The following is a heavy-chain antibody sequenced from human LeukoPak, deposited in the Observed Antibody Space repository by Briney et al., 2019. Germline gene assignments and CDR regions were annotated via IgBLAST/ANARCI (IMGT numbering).Heavy chain of an antibody. CDR3: ARQGIGSGSGSYLY. Sequence: SETLSLTCAVSGGSISSSNWWSWVRQPPGKGLEWIGEIYHSGSTNYNPSLKSRVTISVDKSKNQFSLKLSSVTAADTAVYYCARQGIGSGSGSYLYWGQGTLVTVSS. D-gene: IGHD3-10*01. J-gene: IGHJ4*02. V-gene: IGHV4-4*02. CDR1: GGSISSSNW. CDR2: IYHSGST.